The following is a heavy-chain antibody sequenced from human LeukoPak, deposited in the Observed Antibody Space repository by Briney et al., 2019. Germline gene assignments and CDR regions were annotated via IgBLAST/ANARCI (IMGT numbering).Heavy chain of an antibody. D-gene: IGHD1-26*01. CDR1: GGSISSYY. V-gene: IGHV4-59*01. J-gene: IGHJ6*02. CDR3: ARRSGYGMDV. Sequence: SETLSLTCTVSGGSISSYYWSWIRQPPGKGLEWVGYIYYSGSTNYNPSLKSRVTISVDTSKNQFSLKLSSVTAADTAVYYCARRSGYGMDVWGQGTTVTVSS. CDR2: IYYSGST.